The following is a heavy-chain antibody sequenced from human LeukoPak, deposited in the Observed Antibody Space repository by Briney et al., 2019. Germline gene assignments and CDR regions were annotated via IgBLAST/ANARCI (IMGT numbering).Heavy chain of an antibody. CDR3: ARVRVGAVDY. D-gene: IGHD1-26*01. CDR2: FYHSGST. V-gene: IGHV4-59*01. J-gene: IGHJ4*02. CDR1: GGFNTHYY. Sequence: SETLSLTCSVSGGFNTHYYWSWIRQPPGKGLEWIGYFYHSGSTNYNPSLKSRVTISVDTSKNQFSLKLSSVTAADTAVYYCARVRVGAVDYWGQGTLVTVSS.